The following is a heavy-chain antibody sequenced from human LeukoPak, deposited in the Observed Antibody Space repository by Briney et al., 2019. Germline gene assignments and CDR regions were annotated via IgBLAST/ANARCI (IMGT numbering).Heavy chain of an antibody. D-gene: IGHD3-10*01. CDR2: IYYSGST. J-gene: IGHJ4*02. Sequence: SETLSLTCTVSGGSISSSSYYWGWIRQPPGRGLEWIGSIYYSGSTYYNPSLRSRVTISVDTSKNQFSLKLSSVTAADTAIYYCARDAKYYFGSRTYFFFEYWGQGTLLTVSS. CDR3: ARDAKYYFGSRTYFFFEY. V-gene: IGHV4-39*07. CDR1: GGSISSSSYY.